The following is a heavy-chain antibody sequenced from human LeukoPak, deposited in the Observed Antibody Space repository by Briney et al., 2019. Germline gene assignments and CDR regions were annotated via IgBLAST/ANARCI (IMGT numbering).Heavy chain of an antibody. Sequence: GGSLRLSCTASGFTFSSYSINWVRQTPGRGLEWVSYISSGSTVIYYADSVKGRFTISRDNAKNSLYLQMNSLRAEDTAVYYCARENVLYEPWFDPWGQGTLVTVSS. CDR3: ARENVLYEPWFDP. D-gene: IGHD5/OR15-5a*01. CDR1: GFTFSSYS. J-gene: IGHJ5*02. V-gene: IGHV3-48*04. CDR2: ISSGSTVI.